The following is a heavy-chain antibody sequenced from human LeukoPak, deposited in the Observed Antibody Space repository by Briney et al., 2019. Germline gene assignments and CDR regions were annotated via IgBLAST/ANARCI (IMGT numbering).Heavy chain of an antibody. CDR2: ISYDGSNK. Sequence: GRSLRLSCAASGFTFSSYTMHWVRQAPGKGLEWVAVISYDGSNKYYADSVKGRFTISRDNSKNTLYLQMNSLRAEDTAVYYCASPAGGWGQGTLVTVSS. CDR1: GFTFSSYT. V-gene: IGHV3-30*04. CDR3: ASPAGG. J-gene: IGHJ4*02.